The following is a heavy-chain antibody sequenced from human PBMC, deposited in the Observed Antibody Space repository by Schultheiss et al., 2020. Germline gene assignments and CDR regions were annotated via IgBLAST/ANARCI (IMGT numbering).Heavy chain of an antibody. CDR3: ARYSSAYST. CDR2: IKQDGSGK. CDR1: GFTFSSYW. Sequence: GGSLRLSCAASGFTFSSYWMSWVRQAPGKGLEWVANIKQDGSGKYYVDSVKGRFTISSDNAKNSLYLQMNSLRVEDTAVYYCARYSSAYSTWGQGTLVTVAS. J-gene: IGHJ5*02. D-gene: IGHD6-25*01. V-gene: IGHV3-7*03.